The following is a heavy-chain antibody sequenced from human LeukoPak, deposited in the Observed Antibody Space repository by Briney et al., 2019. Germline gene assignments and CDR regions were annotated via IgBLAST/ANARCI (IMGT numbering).Heavy chain of an antibody. V-gene: IGHV3-23*01. D-gene: IGHD4-17*01. CDR3: AKFRGIPTTVTQD. CDR1: GFTFRNYA. J-gene: IGHJ1*01. Sequence: GGSLRLSCAASGFTFRNYAVGWVRQAPGKGLEWVSTSSGSGDDTYYADSVTGRFTISRDNSKNTLYLQMSGLRAEDTAVYYCAKFRGIPTTVTQDWGQGTLVTVSS. CDR2: SSGSGDDT.